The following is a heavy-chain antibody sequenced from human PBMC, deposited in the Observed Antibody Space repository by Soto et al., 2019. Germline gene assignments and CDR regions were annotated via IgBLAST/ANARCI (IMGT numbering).Heavy chain of an antibody. CDR3: ARLEVAGTGNFDY. CDR2: IYYSGST. CDR1: GCSISSSSYY. V-gene: IGHV4-39*01. Sequence: QLQLQESGPGLVKPSETLSLTCTVSGCSISSSSYYWGWIRQPPGKGLEWIGSIYYSGSTYYNPSLKSRVTISVDTSKNQFSLKLSSVTAADTAVYYCARLEVAGTGNFDYWGQGTLVTVSS. J-gene: IGHJ4*02. D-gene: IGHD6-19*01.